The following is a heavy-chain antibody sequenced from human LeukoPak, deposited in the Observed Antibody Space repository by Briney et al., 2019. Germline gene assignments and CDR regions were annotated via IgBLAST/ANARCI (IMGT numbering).Heavy chain of an antibody. D-gene: IGHD4-17*01. J-gene: IGHJ4*02. CDR3: ARDRGYGDAPLGY. V-gene: IGHV3-53*01. CDR2: IYSGGST. Sequence: GGSLRLSCAASGFTVSSNYMSWVRQAPGKGLEWVSVIYSGGSTYYADSVKGRFAISRDNSKNTLYLQMNSLRAEDTAVYYCARDRGYGDAPLGYWGQGTLVTVSS. CDR1: GFTVSSNY.